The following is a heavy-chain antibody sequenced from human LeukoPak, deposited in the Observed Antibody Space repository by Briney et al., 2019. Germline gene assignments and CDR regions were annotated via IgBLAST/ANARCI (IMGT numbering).Heavy chain of an antibody. J-gene: IGHJ3*02. CDR1: GGSISSGSYY. CDR2: IYTSGST. Sequence: SQTLSLTCTVSGGSISSGSYYWSWIQQPAGKGLEWIGRIYTSGSTNYNPSLKSRVTISVDTSKNQFSLKLSSVTAADTAVYYCARGGITMVRGVKPYAFDIWGQGTMVTVSS. V-gene: IGHV4-61*02. CDR3: ARGGITMVRGVKPYAFDI. D-gene: IGHD3-10*01.